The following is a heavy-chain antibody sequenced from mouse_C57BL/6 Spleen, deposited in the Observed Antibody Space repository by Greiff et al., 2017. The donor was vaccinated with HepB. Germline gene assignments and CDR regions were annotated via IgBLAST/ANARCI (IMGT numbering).Heavy chain of an antibody. V-gene: IGHV5-16*01. CDR1: GFTFSDYY. D-gene: IGHD1-1*01. CDR2: INYDGSST. Sequence: EVHLVESEGGLVQPGSSMKLSCTASGFTFSDYYMAWVRQVPEKGLEWVANINYDGSSTYYLDSLKSRFIISRDNAKNILYLQMSSLKSEDTATYYCARDDYYGSSHYFDYWGQGTTLTVSS. J-gene: IGHJ2*01. CDR3: ARDDYYGSSHYFDY.